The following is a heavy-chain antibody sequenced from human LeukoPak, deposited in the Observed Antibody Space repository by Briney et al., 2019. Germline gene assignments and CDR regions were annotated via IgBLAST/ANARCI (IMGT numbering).Heavy chain of an antibody. Sequence: PGGSLRLSCAASGFTFSSYWMSWVRQAPGKGLEWVANIKQDGSEKYYVDSVKGRFTISRDNAKNSLYLQMNSLRAEDTAVYYCARGTPVYDFWSGYYTGPYYYGMDVWGQGTTVTVSS. J-gene: IGHJ6*02. CDR3: ARGTPVYDFWSGYYTGPYYYGMDV. D-gene: IGHD3-3*01. V-gene: IGHV3-7*01. CDR1: GFTFSSYW. CDR2: IKQDGSEK.